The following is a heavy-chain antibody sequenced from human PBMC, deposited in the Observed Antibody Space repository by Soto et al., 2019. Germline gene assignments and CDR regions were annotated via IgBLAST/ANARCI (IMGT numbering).Heavy chain of an antibody. J-gene: IGHJ4*02. Sequence: QVQLQESGPGLVKPSQTLSLTCTISGGSISSGDYYWSWIRQPPGKGLEWIGCIYYSGSTYYNTSLQTPITVSVATTKIPFSLTPSSVTAADTDVYYCALPGYYVVDHWGQGTLVTVSS. D-gene: IGHD3-3*01. CDR3: ALPGYYVVDH. CDR2: IYYSGST. V-gene: IGHV4-30-4*01. CDR1: GGSISSGDYY.